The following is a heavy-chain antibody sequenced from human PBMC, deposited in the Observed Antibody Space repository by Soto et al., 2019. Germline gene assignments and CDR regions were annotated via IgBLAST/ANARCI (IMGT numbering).Heavy chain of an antibody. CDR1: GGSISSYY. J-gene: IGHJ4*02. CDR3: ARVGYYGDYFYFDY. D-gene: IGHD4-17*01. V-gene: IGHV4-59*01. Sequence: QVQLQESGPGLVKPSETLSLTCTVSGGSISSYYWSWIRQPPGKGLEWIGYIYYSGSTNYNPSLKSRVTISVDTSKNQFSLKLSSVTAADTAVYYCARVGYYGDYFYFDYWGQRTLVTVSS. CDR2: IYYSGST.